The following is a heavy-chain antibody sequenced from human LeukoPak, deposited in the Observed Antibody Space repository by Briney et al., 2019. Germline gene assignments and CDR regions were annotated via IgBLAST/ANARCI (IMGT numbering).Heavy chain of an antibody. V-gene: IGHV1-69*01. CDR3: ARAYSGYDLCDY. CDR2: IIPFCGTG. Sequence: AVRDSSMASLGTYIKYAISWVRQTPGQGGEWMGGIIPFCGTGNYAHKLQGRVTNTADESTSTAYMEVGSLRSEDSAVYYCARAYSGYDLCDYWGQGSLVSVSS. J-gene: IGHJ4*02. CDR1: LGTYIKYA. D-gene: IGHD5-12*01.